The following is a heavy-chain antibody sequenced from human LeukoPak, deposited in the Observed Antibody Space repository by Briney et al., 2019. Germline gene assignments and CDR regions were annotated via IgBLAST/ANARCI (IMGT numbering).Heavy chain of an antibody. Sequence: SETLSLTCAVYGGSFSGYYWSWIRQPPGKGLEWIGEINHSGSTNYNPSLKSRVTISVDTSKNQFTLKLSSVAAADTAVYYCARPTLVGAYYFDYWGQGTLVTVSS. CDR2: INHSGST. CDR1: GGSFSGYY. D-gene: IGHD1-26*01. CDR3: ARPTLVGAYYFDY. J-gene: IGHJ4*02. V-gene: IGHV4-34*01.